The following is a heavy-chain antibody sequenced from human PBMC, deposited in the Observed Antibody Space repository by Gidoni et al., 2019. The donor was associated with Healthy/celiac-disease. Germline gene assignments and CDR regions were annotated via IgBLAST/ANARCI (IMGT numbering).Heavy chain of an antibody. CDR3: ARMRYGDYGLHFDY. Sequence: QVQLQESGPGLVKPSETLSLTCTVSGGSISSYYWSWIRQPPGKGLEWIGYIYYSGSTNYNPSLKSRVTISVDTSKNQFSLKLSSVTAADTAVYYCARMRYGDYGLHFDYWGQGTLVTVSS. V-gene: IGHV4-59*01. CDR2: IYYSGST. J-gene: IGHJ4*02. CDR1: GGSISSYY. D-gene: IGHD4-17*01.